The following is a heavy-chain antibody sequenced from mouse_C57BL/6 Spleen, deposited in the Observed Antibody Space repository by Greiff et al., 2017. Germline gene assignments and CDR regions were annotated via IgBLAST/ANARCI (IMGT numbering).Heavy chain of an antibody. CDR1: GFTFSSYA. Sequence: EVQLVESGEGLVKPGGSLKLSCAASGFTFSSYAMAWVSQSPEQRLEWVGYISSGGDYIDYDDNVKGRFTISRDNARNTRYMQMSSLKSEDTAMYYCTRGGDDSNHFDYGGQGTTLTVSS. CDR2: ISSGGDYI. V-gene: IGHV5-9-1*02. CDR3: TRGGDDSNHFDY. D-gene: IGHD2-5*01. J-gene: IGHJ2*01.